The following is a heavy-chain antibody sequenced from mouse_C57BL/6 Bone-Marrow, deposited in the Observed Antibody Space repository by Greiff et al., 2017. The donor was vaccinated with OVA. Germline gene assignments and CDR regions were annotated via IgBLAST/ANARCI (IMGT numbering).Heavy chain of an antibody. CDR3: ARDGYDGYWYFDV. CDR1: GFTFSSYA. V-gene: IGHV5-4*01. Sequence: EVMLVESGGGLVKPGGSLKLSCAASGFTFSSYAMSWVRQTPEKRLEWVATISDGGSYTYYPDNVKGRFTISRDNAKNNLYLQMSHLKSEDTAMYDCARDGYDGYWYFDVWGTGTTVTVSS. CDR2: ISDGGSYT. J-gene: IGHJ1*03. D-gene: IGHD2-3*01.